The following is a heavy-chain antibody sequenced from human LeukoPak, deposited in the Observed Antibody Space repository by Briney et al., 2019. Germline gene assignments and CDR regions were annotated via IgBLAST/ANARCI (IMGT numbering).Heavy chain of an antibody. CDR3: ASNYYDFWSGNWFDP. Sequence: GGSLRLSCAASEFPFISYTITWVRQPPGKGWNWVSSISSSSSYIYYADSVKSRFTISRDNAKNSLYLQMNSLRAEDTAVYYCASNYYDFWSGNWFDPWGQGTLVTVSS. CDR1: EFPFISYT. J-gene: IGHJ5*02. D-gene: IGHD3-3*01. V-gene: IGHV3-21*01. CDR2: ISSSSSYI.